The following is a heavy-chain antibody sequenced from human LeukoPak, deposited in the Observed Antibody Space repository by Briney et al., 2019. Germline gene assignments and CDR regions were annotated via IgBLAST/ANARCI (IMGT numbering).Heavy chain of an antibody. V-gene: IGHV4-59*01. CDR3: ARDKQHSYGRYFDH. Sequence: NPSETLSLTCTVSGGSISTYHWNWIRKPPEKGLEWIGYMQSTGNSNYNPSLKSRVTTSVDMSRNQIVLNLSSVTAADTAVYFCARDKQHSYGRYFDHWGQGTLVTVSS. J-gene: IGHJ4*02. D-gene: IGHD5-18*01. CDR1: GGSISTYH. CDR2: MQSTGNS.